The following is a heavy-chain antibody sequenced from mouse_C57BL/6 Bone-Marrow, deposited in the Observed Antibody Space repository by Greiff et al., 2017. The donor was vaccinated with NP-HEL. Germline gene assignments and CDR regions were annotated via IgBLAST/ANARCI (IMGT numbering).Heavy chain of an antibody. Sequence: EVQLQQSVAELVRPGASVKFSCTASGFTIKNTYMHWVKQRPEQGLEWIGRIDPANGNTKYAPKFQGKATITADTSSNTAYLQLSSLTSEDTAIYYCARYDGYFYWYFDVWGTGTTVTVSS. J-gene: IGHJ1*03. CDR1: GFTIKNTY. V-gene: IGHV14-3*01. CDR3: ARYDGYFYWYFDV. CDR2: IDPANGNT. D-gene: IGHD2-3*01.